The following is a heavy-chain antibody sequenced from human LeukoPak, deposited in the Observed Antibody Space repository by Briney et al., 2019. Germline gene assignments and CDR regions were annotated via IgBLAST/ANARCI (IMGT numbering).Heavy chain of an antibody. V-gene: IGHV3-48*04. CDR2: IGISSGNT. J-gene: IGHJ4*02. CDR3: ARDHNYAFDN. CDR1: GFTFSSYA. D-gene: IGHD1-1*01. Sequence: GGSLRLSCAASGFTFSSYAMSWVRRAPGKGLEWISYIGISSGNTKYADSVKGRFTISGDNAKNSLYLQMNSLRVEDTAVYYCARDHNYAFDNWGQGTLVTVSS.